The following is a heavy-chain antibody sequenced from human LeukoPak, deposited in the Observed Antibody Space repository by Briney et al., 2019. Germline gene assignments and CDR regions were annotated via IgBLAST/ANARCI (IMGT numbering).Heavy chain of an antibody. V-gene: IGHV4-4*02. Sequence: PGGSLRLSCAASGFTFSSSAMSWVRQPPGKGLEWIGEIHHDGRINYNPSLKSRVTLSVDKSKNQFSLRLNSVTAADTAMYYCARSHDHLWGNYPDYWGQGTLVTVSS. CDR3: ARSHDHLWGNYPDY. J-gene: IGHJ4*02. CDR2: IHHDGRI. D-gene: IGHD3-16*02. CDR1: GFTFSSSAM.